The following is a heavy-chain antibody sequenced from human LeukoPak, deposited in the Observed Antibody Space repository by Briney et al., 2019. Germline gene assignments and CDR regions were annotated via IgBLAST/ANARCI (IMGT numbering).Heavy chain of an antibody. CDR2: IYYSRST. CDR1: GGSISSGGYY. CDR3: VRASTAMVTWFDP. J-gene: IGHJ5*02. Sequence: PSETLSLTCTVSGGSISSGGYYWSWIRQHPGKGLEWIGYIYYSRSTYYNPSLKSRVTISVDTSKNQFSLKLSSVTAADTAVYYCVRASTAMVTWFDPWGQGTLVTVSS. D-gene: IGHD5-18*01. V-gene: IGHV4-31*03.